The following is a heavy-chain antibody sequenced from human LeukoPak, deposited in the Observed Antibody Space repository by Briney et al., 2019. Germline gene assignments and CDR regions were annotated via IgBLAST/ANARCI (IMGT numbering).Heavy chain of an antibody. CDR3: ARGSGYDALIDY. CDR1: GGTFSSYA. J-gene: IGHJ4*02. V-gene: IGHV1-69*13. Sequence: SVKVSCKASGGTFSSYAISWVRQAPGQGLEWMGGIIPVFDTANYAQKFQGRVTITADESTSTAYMELSSLRSEDTAVYYCARGSGYDALIDYWGQGTLVTVSS. CDR2: IIPVFDTA. D-gene: IGHD5-12*01.